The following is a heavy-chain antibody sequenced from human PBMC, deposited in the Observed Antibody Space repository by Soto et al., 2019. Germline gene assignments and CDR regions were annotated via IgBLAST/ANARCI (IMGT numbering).Heavy chain of an antibody. CDR1: GYTFTGYY. D-gene: IGHD2-2*01. J-gene: IGHJ6*02. Sequence: ASVKVSCKASGYTFTGYYMHWVRQAPGQGLEWKGWINPNSGGTNYAQKFQGWVTMTRDTSISTAYMELSRLRSDDTAVYYCARGQGDIVVVPATNYYYYYGMDVWGQGTTVTVSS. CDR3: ARGQGDIVVVPATNYYYYYGMDV. V-gene: IGHV1-2*04. CDR2: INPNSGGT.